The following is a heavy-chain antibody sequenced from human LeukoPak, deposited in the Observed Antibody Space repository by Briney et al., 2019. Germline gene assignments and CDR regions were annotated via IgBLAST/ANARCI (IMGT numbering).Heavy chain of an antibody. CDR3: ARDLVLLHYYYGMDV. J-gene: IGHJ6*02. CDR2: ISGSGGST. Sequence: GGSLRLSCAASGFTFSSYAMSWVRQAPGKGLEWVSAISGSGGSTYYADSVKGRFTISRDNAKNSLYLQMNSLRAEDTAVYYCARDLVLLHYYYGMDVWGQGTTVTVSS. CDR1: GFTFSSYA. D-gene: IGHD2-15*01. V-gene: IGHV3-23*01.